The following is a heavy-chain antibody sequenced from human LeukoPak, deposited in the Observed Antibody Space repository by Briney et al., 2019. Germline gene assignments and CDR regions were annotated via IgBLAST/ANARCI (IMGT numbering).Heavy chain of an antibody. CDR1: GFTFSSYG. CDR3: ARGRSPDYWYFDL. J-gene: IGHJ2*01. V-gene: IGHV3-30*02. CDR2: IRYDGSNK. Sequence: PGGSLRLSCAASGFTFSSYGMHWVRQAPGKGLEWVAFIRYDGSNKYYADSVRGRFTISRDNSNTLYLEMNSLRPEDTAVFYCARGRSPDYWYFDLWGRGTPVTVSS.